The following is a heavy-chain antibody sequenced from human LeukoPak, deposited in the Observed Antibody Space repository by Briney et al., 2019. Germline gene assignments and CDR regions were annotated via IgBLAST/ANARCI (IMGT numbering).Heavy chain of an antibody. CDR2: ISSSSSTI. D-gene: IGHD3-22*01. Sequence: GGSLRLSCSASGFTFSSYSMNWVRQAPGKGLEWVSYISSSSSTIYYADSVKGRFTISRDNAKNSLYLQMNSLRAEDTAVYYCARDIYYDSSGYYGSIYWGQGTLVTVSS. J-gene: IGHJ4*02. CDR1: GFTFSSYS. CDR3: ARDIYYDSSGYYGSIY. V-gene: IGHV3-48*04.